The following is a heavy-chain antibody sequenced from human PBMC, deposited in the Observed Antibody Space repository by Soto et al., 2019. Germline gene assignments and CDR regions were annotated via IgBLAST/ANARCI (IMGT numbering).Heavy chain of an antibody. CDR3: AGRVGATNYGMDV. CDR2: IYSGGSR. D-gene: IGHD1-26*01. V-gene: IGHV3-53*01. CDR1: EFTVSSNY. Sequence: EVQLVESGGGLIQPGGSLRLSCAASEFTVSSNYMNWVRKAPGKGLECVSTIYSGGSRYYADSVKGRFTISRDNSKNTLYLQMNNLRAEDPAVYYCAGRVGATNYGMDVWGQGTTVTVSS. J-gene: IGHJ6*02.